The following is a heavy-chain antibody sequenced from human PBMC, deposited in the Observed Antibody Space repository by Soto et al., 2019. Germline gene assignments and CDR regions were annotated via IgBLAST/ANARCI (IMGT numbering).Heavy chain of an antibody. Sequence: LSETLSLTCTVSGGSISSYYWSWIRQPAGKGLEWIGRIYTSGSTNYNPSLKSRVTMSVDTSKNQLSLKLSSVTAADTAVYYCAREEARITIFGVVITFGMDVWGQGTTVTSP. CDR3: AREEARITIFGVVITFGMDV. J-gene: IGHJ6*02. V-gene: IGHV4-4*07. CDR2: IYTSGST. D-gene: IGHD3-3*01. CDR1: GGSISSYY.